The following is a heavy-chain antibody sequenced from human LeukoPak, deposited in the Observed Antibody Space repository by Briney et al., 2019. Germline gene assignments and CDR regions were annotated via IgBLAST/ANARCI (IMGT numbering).Heavy chain of an antibody. D-gene: IGHD3-22*01. CDR3: AKDPPTALVVITTPLDY. CDR2: ISGSGGST. J-gene: IGHJ4*02. V-gene: IGHV3-23*01. CDR1: GFTFSSYA. Sequence: PGGSLRLSCAASGFTFSSYAMSWVRQAPGKGLEWVSAISGSGGSTYYADSVKGRFTISRDNSKNTLYLQMNSLRAEDTAVYYCAKDPPTALVVITTPLDYWGQGTLVTVSS.